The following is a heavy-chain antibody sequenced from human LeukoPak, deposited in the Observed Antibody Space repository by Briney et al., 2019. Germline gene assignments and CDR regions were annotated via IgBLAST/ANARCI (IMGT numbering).Heavy chain of an antibody. CDR1: GGSISSGGYY. CDR2: IYYSAST. Sequence: SQTLSLTCTVSGGSISSGGYYWSWIRQHPGKGLEWIGYIYYSASTYYNPSLKSRVTISVETSKNQFSLKLSSVTAADTAVYYCAREVTQYNWFDPWGQGTLVTVSS. D-gene: IGHD2-21*02. J-gene: IGHJ5*02. V-gene: IGHV4-31*03. CDR3: AREVTQYNWFDP.